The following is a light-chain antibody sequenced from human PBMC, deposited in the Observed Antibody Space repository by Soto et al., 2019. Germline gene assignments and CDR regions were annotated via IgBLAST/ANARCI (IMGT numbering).Light chain of an antibody. CDR2: EVS. J-gene: IGLJ2*01. CDR3: NSYAGSNNLV. V-gene: IGLV2-8*01. CDR1: SSDVGGYNY. Sequence: QSALTQPPSASGSPGQSVTISCTGTSSDVGGYNYVSWYQQHTGKAPRLMIYEVSKRPSGVPDRFSGSKSGNTASLTVSGLQAEDEADYYCNSYAGSNNLVFGGGTKLTVL.